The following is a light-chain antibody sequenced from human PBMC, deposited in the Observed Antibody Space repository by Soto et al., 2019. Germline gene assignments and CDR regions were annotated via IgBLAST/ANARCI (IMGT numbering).Light chain of an antibody. CDR1: ALPKKY. Sequence: ELTQPPSVSVSLGQMARITCSGEALPKKYAYWYQQKPGQFPVLVIYKDSERPSGIPERFSGSSSGTIVTLTISGVQAEDEADYYCLSADSSGTYRVFGGGTKVTVL. J-gene: IGLJ2*01. V-gene: IGLV3-16*01. CDR2: KDS. CDR3: LSADSSGTYRV.